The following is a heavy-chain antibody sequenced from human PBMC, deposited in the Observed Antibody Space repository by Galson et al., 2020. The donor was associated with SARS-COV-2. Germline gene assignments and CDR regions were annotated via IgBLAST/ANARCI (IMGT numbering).Heavy chain of an antibody. V-gene: IGHV4-4*07. J-gene: IGHJ3*02. CDR1: GGSFNTYY. CDR2: IYASGAT. CDR3: ARGGYFPDSSLFDI. D-gene: IGHD3-22*01. Sequence: PSETLSLTCTVSGGSFNTYYWTWIRQSAGKGLEWIGRIYASGATDYNPSLTSRVTMSIDTSRNKFSLNLTSVTAADTAVYYCARGGYFPDSSLFDIGGQGTMVTVSS.